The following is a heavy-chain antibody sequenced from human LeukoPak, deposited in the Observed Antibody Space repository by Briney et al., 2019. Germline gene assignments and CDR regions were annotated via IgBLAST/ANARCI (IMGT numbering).Heavy chain of an antibody. CDR3: ARRLIVGPAFDY. CDR1: GGPLSSYY. D-gene: IGHD1-26*01. CDR2: IYSSGST. J-gene: IGHJ4*02. V-gene: IGHV4-59*01. Sequence: ASETLSLTCTVSGGPLSSYYWSWIRQPPGNGLEWIGYIYSSGSTNYNPSLKSRLTISVDTSKNQFSLKLSSVTAADTAVYYCARRLIVGPAFDYWGQGTLVTVSS.